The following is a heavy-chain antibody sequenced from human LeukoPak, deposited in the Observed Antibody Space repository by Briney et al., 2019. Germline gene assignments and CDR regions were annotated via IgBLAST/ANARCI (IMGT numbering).Heavy chain of an antibody. D-gene: IGHD6-19*01. V-gene: IGHV4-59*01. Sequence: SETLSLTCTVSGGSISSYYWSWVRQPPGKGLEWIGYIYYSGSTNYNPSLKSRVTISVDTSKNQFSLKLSSVTAADTAVYYCARSAGWYGAFDYWAREPWSPSPQ. J-gene: IGHJ4*02. CDR2: IYYSGST. CDR1: GGSISSYY. CDR3: ARSAGWYGAFDY.